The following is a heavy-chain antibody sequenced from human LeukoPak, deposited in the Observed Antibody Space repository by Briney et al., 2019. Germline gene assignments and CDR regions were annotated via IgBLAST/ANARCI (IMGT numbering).Heavy chain of an antibody. D-gene: IGHD3-22*01. CDR2: TSGSGGGT. CDR1: GFTLSSYA. J-gene: IGHJ4*02. CDR3: AKHRGIVVVKYFDY. V-gene: IGHV3-23*01. Sequence: PGGSLRLSCAASGFTLSSYAMSWVRQAPGKGLEWVSGTSGSGGGTYYADSVKGRFTISRDISKNTLYLHMNSMKAEDTAVYYCAKHRGIVVVKYFDYWRQGTLVTVSS.